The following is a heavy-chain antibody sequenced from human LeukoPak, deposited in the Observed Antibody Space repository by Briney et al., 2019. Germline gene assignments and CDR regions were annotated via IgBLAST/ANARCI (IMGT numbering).Heavy chain of an antibody. D-gene: IGHD3-22*01. CDR1: GFTFSSYA. CDR3: ARDQGYYYDSSGQP. J-gene: IGHJ5*02. V-gene: IGHV3-30-3*01. Sequence: GGSLGLSCAASGFTFSSYAMHWVRQAPGKGLEWVAVISYDGSNKYYADSVKGRFTISRDNSKNTLYLQMNSLRAEDPAVYYCARDQGYYYDSSGQPWGQGTLVTVSS. CDR2: ISYDGSNK.